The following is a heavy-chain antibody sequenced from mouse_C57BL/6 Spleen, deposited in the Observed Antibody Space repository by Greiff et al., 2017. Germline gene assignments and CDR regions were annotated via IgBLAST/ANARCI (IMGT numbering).Heavy chain of an antibody. D-gene: IGHD1-1*01. CDR3: ARKGYYGSSYYFDY. CDR2: IYPGDGDT. J-gene: IGHJ2*01. CDR1: GYAFGSYW. V-gene: IGHV1-80*01. Sequence: VQLQQSGAELVKPGASVKISCKASGYAFGSYWMNWVKQRPGKGLEWIGQIYPGDGDTNYNGKFKGKATLTADKSSSTAYMQLSSLTSEDSAVYFCARKGYYGSSYYFDYWGQGTTLTVSS.